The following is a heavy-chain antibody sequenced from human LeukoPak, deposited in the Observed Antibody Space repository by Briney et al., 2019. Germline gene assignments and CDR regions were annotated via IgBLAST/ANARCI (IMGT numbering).Heavy chain of an antibody. D-gene: IGHD3-9*01. V-gene: IGHV4-39*01. Sequence: PSETLSLTCTVSGGSSSSSSYYWGCIRQPPGKGLEWIGSIYYSGSTYYNPSLKSRVTISVDTSKNQFSLKLSSVTAADTAVYYCARLEGYDILTGLGNWFDPWGQGTLVTVSS. J-gene: IGHJ5*02. CDR2: IYYSGST. CDR1: GGSSSSSSYY. CDR3: ARLEGYDILTGLGNWFDP.